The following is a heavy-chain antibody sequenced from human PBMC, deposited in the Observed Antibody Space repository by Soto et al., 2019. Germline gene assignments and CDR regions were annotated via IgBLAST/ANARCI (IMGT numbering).Heavy chain of an antibody. Sequence: ASVKVSCKVSGYTLTDLSMQWVRQAPGKGLEWMGGFDSEDGETIYAQKFQGRVTMTEDTATDTAYMELSSLRSEDMDVYYCATHRSGRFLEWLPEGSLGYWGQGTLVTVSS. J-gene: IGHJ4*02. V-gene: IGHV1-24*01. D-gene: IGHD3-3*01. CDR2: FDSEDGET. CDR3: ATHRSGRFLEWLPEGSLGY. CDR1: GYTLTDLS.